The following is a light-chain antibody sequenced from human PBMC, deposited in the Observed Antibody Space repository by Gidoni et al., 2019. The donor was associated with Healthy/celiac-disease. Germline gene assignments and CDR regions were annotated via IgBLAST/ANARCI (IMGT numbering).Light chain of an antibody. CDR3: QQYGSSRAWT. Sequence: EIVLTQSPGTLPLSPGERAPLSCRASQSVGSSYLAWYQQKPGQAPRLLIYCASSRATGIPARLSGSGSETDFTLTISRLEPEDFAVYYCQQYGSSRAWTFGQGTKVEIK. V-gene: IGKV3-20*01. J-gene: IGKJ1*01. CDR1: QSVGSSY. CDR2: CAS.